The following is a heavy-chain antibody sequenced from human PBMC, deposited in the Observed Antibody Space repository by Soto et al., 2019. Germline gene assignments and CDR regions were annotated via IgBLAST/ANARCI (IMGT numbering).Heavy chain of an antibody. D-gene: IGHD6-19*01. V-gene: IGHV1-24*01. CDR3: ATARSGPNWFDP. CDR1: GYTLTELS. CDR2: FDPEDGET. Sequence: ASVKVSCKVSGYTLTELSMHWVRQAPGKGLEWMGGFDPEDGETIYAQKFQGRVTMTEDTSTDTAYMELSSLRSEDTAVYYCATARSGPNWFDPWGQGTLVTVSS. J-gene: IGHJ5*02.